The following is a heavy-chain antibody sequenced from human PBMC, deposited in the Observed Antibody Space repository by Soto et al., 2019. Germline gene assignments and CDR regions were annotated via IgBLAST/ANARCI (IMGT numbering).Heavy chain of an antibody. CDR3: ARVGGQLFGDHGMDV. V-gene: IGHV1-8*01. J-gene: IGHJ6*02. D-gene: IGHD3-10*01. Sequence: QVQLVQSGAEVKKPGASVKVSCKASGYTFTTYEINWVRQVPGQGLEWMGWMSPSSGNTGCVDQFRGRVTMTSNTSMTTAYMQLSSLRSEDTAVYYCARVGGQLFGDHGMDVWGQGTTVTVSS. CDR1: GYTFTTYE. CDR2: MSPSSGNT.